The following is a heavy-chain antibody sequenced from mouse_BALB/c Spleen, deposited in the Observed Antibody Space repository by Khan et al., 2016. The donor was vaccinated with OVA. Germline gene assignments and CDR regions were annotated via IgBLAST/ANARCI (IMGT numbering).Heavy chain of an antibody. CDR1: GYTFTAYD. CDR2: MYPAYCST. J-gene: IGHJ4*01. CDR3: EREGGRGVAMDY. Sequence: QVQLQQAGPELVKPGALVKISCKASGYTFTAYDINWVKQRPGQGREWIGCMYPAYCSTKYNENVKGKSTLPADKSSTTAYMQLSSLTSEKSAVYFCEREGGRGVAMDYWGQGTSVSVSS. V-gene: IGHV1S56*01.